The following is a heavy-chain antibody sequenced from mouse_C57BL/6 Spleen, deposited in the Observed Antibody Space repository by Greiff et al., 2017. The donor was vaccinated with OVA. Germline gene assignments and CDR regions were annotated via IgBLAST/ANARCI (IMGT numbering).Heavy chain of an antibody. CDR1: GYTFTSYW. D-gene: IGHD2-5*01. J-gene: IGHJ2*01. CDR2: IDPSDSET. Sequence: QVQLQQPGAELVRPGSSVKLSCKASGYTFTSYWMHWVKQRPIQGLEWIGNIDPSDSETPYNQKFKDKATLTVDKSSSTAYMQLSSLTSEDSAVYYCARKRSNSYYFDYWGQGTTLTVSS. CDR3: ARKRSNSYYFDY. V-gene: IGHV1-52*01.